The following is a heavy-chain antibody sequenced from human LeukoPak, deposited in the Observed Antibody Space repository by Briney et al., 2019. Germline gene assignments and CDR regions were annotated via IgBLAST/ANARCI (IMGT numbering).Heavy chain of an antibody. J-gene: IGHJ4*02. D-gene: IGHD4-23*01. CDR1: GFTFSSYW. V-gene: IGHV3-74*01. CDR2: IDTDGSFT. Sequence: GGSLRLSCAASGFTFSSYWMHWVRQAPGKGLVWVSRIDTDGSFTSYADSVRGRFTISRDNAKNTLYLQMSSLRAEDTAVYYCIRGTVGAPGNDYWGQGTLVAVSS. CDR3: IRGTVGAPGNDY.